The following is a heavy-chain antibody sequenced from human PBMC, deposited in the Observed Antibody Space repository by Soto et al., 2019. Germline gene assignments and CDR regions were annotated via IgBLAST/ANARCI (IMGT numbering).Heavy chain of an antibody. D-gene: IGHD2-21*01. CDR1: GFSFSSYG. CDR2: IEQDGTEK. J-gene: IGHJ4*02. CDR3: ARRTGLLYSD. Sequence: GGSLRLSCAASGFSFSSYGLSWVRQAPGKGLELVANIEQDGTEKSYVHSVRGRFTISRDNDKNSLFLQMNSLRAEDTAVYYCARRTGLLYSDWGQGTLVTVSS. V-gene: IGHV3-7*05.